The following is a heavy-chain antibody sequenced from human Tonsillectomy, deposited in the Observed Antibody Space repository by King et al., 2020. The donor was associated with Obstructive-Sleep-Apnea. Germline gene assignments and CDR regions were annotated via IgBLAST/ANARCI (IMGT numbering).Heavy chain of an antibody. V-gene: IGHV3-66*01. CDR1: GFTVSSNY. J-gene: IGHJ6*02. CDR3: ARDIPYSYGQGGGMDV. Sequence: DVQLVESGGGLVQPGGSLRLSCAASGFTVSSNYMTWVRQAPGKGLEWVSVIYSGGSTYYADSVKGRFTISRDNSKKTLYFKMNSLRVEDTAVYYCARDIPYSYGQGGGMDVWGQGTTVTVSS. D-gene: IGHD5-18*01. CDR2: IYSGGST.